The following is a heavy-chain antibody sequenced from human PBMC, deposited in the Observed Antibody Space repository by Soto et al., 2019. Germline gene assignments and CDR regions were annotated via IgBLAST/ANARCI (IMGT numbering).Heavy chain of an antibody. CDR3: AKGLVDCSGAACFD. CDR2: ISGTVGYT. D-gene: IGHD2-15*01. Sequence: EVQLLESGGGWVQPGGSLRLSCAASGFTFSSYVMTWVRQAPGKGLEWVSSISGTVGYTYYADSVSGRFTISRDNSKNTLYLQMDNLTGEDTARYYCAKGLVDCSGAACFDWGQGTLVTVSS. CDR1: GFTFSSYV. V-gene: IGHV3-23*01. J-gene: IGHJ4*02.